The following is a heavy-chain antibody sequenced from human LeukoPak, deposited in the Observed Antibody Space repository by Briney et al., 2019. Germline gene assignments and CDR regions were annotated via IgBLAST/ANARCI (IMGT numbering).Heavy chain of an antibody. CDR3: AKESPHFDY. Sequence: GGSLRLYCAASGFTFSSYAMSWVRQAPGKGLEWVSVISGNSISTYYADSVKGRFTISRDNSKNTLYLQMNSLRAEDTAVYYCAKESPHFDYWGQGTLVTVSS. J-gene: IGHJ4*02. CDR2: ISGNSIST. V-gene: IGHV3-23*01. CDR1: GFTFSSYA.